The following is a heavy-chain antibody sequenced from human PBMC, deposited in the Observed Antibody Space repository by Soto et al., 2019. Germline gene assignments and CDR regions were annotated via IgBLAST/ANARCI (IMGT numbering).Heavy chain of an antibody. Sequence: SETLSLTCTVSGGSISSYYWSWIRQPPGKGLEWIGYIYYSGSTNYNPSLKSRVTVSVDTSKNQFSLKLSSVTAADTAVYYCARAATYYDILTGYPYNWFDPWGQGTLVTVSS. CDR3: ARAATYYDILTGYPYNWFDP. CDR1: GGSISSYY. CDR2: IYYSGST. J-gene: IGHJ5*02. D-gene: IGHD3-9*01. V-gene: IGHV4-59*08.